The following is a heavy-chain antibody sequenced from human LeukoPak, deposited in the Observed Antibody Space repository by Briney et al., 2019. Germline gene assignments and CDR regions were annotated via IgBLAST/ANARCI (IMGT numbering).Heavy chain of an antibody. CDR3: ARDRNYYDSSGYYS. Sequence: ASVKVSCTASGGTFSSYAISWVRQAPGQGLEWMGGIIPIFGTANYAQKFQGRVTITADESTSTAYMELSSLRSEDTAVYYCARDRNYYDSSGYYSWGQGTLVTVSS. J-gene: IGHJ4*02. D-gene: IGHD3-22*01. CDR1: GGTFSSYA. V-gene: IGHV1-69*13. CDR2: IIPIFGTA.